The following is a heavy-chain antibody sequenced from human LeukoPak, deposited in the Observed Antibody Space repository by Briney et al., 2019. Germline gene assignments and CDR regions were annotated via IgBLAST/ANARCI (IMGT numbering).Heavy chain of an antibody. Sequence: GGSLRLSCAASGFIFSDYYMSWIRQAPGKGLEGISYISSSGSIIYYGDSVKGRFTISRDNAKNSLYLQMNSLRAEDTAMYYCARDRSLSGYSYGPEEWGQGTLVTVSS. CDR1: GFIFSDYY. V-gene: IGHV3-11*01. CDR3: ARDRSLSGYSYGPEE. CDR2: ISSSGSII. J-gene: IGHJ4*02. D-gene: IGHD5-18*01.